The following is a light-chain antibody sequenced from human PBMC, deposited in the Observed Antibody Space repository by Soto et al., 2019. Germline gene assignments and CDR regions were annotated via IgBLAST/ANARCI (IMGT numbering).Light chain of an antibody. J-gene: IGKJ2*01. CDR2: SGS. CDR1: QSVSSSY. Sequence: EIVLTQSPGTLSLSPGETATLSCRASQSVSSSYLAWYQQKPGQAPRLLIYSGSTRATGIPDRFSVSVSGTDFSLTITRLEPEDFAVYYCQQYGSSLYTFGQGTKVEIK. CDR3: QQYGSSLYT. V-gene: IGKV3-20*01.